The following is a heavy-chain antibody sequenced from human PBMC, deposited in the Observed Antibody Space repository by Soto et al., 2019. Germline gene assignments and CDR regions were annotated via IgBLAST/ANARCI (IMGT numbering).Heavy chain of an antibody. Sequence: PSETLSLTCAVSGGSISSGGYSWSWIRQPPGKGLEWIGYIYHSGSTYYNPSLKSRVTISVDRSKNQFSLKLSSVTAADTAVYYWARGLDGSGSPPVRRWFDPWGQGTLVTVSS. V-gene: IGHV4-30-2*01. J-gene: IGHJ5*02. CDR1: GGSISSGGYS. D-gene: IGHD3-10*01. CDR3: ARGLDGSGSPPVRRWFDP. CDR2: IYHSGST.